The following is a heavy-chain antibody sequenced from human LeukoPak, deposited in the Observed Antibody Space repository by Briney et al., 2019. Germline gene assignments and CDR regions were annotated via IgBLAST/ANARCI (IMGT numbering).Heavy chain of an antibody. D-gene: IGHD3-22*01. V-gene: IGHV3-30*18. J-gene: IGHJ4*02. Sequence: PGRSQRLSCAAPGFTLSSYGMHWLPQAPDKGLEGVAVITHDGGKKYHADSVKGRFTISRDNPKNTLSRQMNSLIAEDTALYYCAKALNAYYYESSGSNLPLDYWGRGTLVSVST. CDR1: GFTLSSYG. CDR2: ITHDGGKK. CDR3: AKALNAYYYESSGSNLPLDY.